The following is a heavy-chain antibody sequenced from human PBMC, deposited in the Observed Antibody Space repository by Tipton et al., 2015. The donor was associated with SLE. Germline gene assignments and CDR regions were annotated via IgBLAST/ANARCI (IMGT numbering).Heavy chain of an antibody. CDR1: GFTFRSYD. CDR2: IGTTDDT. J-gene: IGHJ4*02. D-gene: IGHD3-10*01. CDR3: AKDRRLLISFVDY. V-gene: IGHV3-13*01. Sequence: GSLRLSCVASGFTFRSYDMHWVRSTGKGLEWVSAIGTTDDTYYADSVKGRFTISRDNSKNTLYLQMNSLRAEDTAVYYCAKDRRLLISFVDYWGQGTLVTVSS.